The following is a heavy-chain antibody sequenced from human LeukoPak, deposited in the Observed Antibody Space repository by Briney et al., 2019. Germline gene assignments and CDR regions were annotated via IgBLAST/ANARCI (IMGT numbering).Heavy chain of an antibody. J-gene: IGHJ6*02. CDR1: GYTFTSYY. CDR3: ARDLGPEYYYYYGMDV. Sequence: ASVKVSCKASGYTFTSYYMHWVRQAPGQGLEWMGIINPSGGSTSYAQKFQGRVTMTRDTSTSTVYMELSSLRSEDRAVYYCARDLGPEYYYYYGMDVWGQGTTVTVSS. CDR2: INPSGGST. D-gene: IGHD2/OR15-2a*01. V-gene: IGHV1-46*01.